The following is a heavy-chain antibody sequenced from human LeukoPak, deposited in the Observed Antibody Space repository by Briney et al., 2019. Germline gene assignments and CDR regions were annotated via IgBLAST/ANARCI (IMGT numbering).Heavy chain of an antibody. V-gene: IGHV4-34*01. J-gene: IGHJ3*02. D-gene: IGHD3-9*01. Sequence: SETLSLTCAVYGGSFSGYYWSWIRQPPGKGLEWIGEINHSGSTNYNPSLKSRVTISVDTSKHQFSLKLSSVTAADTAVYYCARTPLRYFDWLLSGAFDIWGQGTMVTVSS. CDR2: INHSGST. CDR1: GGSFSGYY. CDR3: ARTPLRYFDWLLSGAFDI.